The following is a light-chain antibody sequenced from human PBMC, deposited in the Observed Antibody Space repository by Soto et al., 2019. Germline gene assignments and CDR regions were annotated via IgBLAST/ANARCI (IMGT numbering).Light chain of an antibody. CDR1: SSNIGNNY. V-gene: IGLV1-51*02. CDR3: GAWDSSLSAGV. J-gene: IGLJ2*01. Sequence: QSVLTQPPSVSAAPGETVTIPCSGSSSNIGNNYVSWYQQFPGTAPKLLIYENNKRPSGIPDRFSGSKSGTSATLGITGLQTGDEADYYCGAWDSSLSAGVFGGGTKLTVL. CDR2: ENN.